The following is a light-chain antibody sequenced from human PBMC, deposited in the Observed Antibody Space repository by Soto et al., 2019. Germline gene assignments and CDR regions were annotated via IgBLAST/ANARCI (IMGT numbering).Light chain of an antibody. V-gene: IGLV2-14*02. CDR2: DGS. CDR3: SSFTSGSTL. J-gene: IGLJ1*01. CDR1: SANVGTYNL. Sequence: QSALTQPASVSGSPGQSITISCTGTSANVGTYNLVSWYQQHPGKAPKLIIYDGSKRPSGVSTRFSGSKSGNTASLTISGLQAEDEADYYCSSFTSGSTLFGTGTKLTVL.